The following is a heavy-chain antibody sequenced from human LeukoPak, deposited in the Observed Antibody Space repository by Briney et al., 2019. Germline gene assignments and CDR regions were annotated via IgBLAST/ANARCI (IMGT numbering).Heavy chain of an antibody. CDR2: IRAHNGDT. D-gene: IGHD2-2*01. V-gene: IGHV1-18*01. Sequence: ASVKVSCKASGYTFTSYDINWVRQAPGQGLEWMGWIRAHNGDTNHAQQLQGRVTMTTDTSTRTAYMELRSLRSEDTAVYYCARGEFICTINTCYASALDSWGQGTLVTVSS. CDR3: ARGEFICTINTCYASALDS. J-gene: IGHJ4*02. CDR1: GYTFTSYD.